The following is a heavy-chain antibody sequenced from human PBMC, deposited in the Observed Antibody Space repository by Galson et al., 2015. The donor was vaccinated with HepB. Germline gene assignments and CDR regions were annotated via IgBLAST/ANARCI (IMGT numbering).Heavy chain of an antibody. CDR3: ARQGAGGYPRPWYFDL. Sequence: ETLSLTCTVSGGSISSYYWSWIRQPPGKGLEWIGYIYYSGSTNYNPSLKSRVAISVDTSKNQFSLKLSSVTAADTAVYYCARQGAGGYPRPWYFDLWGRGTLVTVSS. D-gene: IGHD3-10*01. CDR2: IYYSGST. V-gene: IGHV4-59*08. CDR1: GGSISSYY. J-gene: IGHJ2*01.